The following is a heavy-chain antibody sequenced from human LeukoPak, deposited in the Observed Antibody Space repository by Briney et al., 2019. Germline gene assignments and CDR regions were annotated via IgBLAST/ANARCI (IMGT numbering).Heavy chain of an antibody. V-gene: IGHV3-33*06. CDR1: GFIFDGFG. Sequence: PGGSLRLSCAASGFIFDGFGMHWVRQAPGKGLEWVALIWYDGINKNYADSVKGRFTISRDNSKNTLYLQMNSLRAEDTAVYYCAKELGAYSNYPFFDYWGQGTLVTVSS. D-gene: IGHD4-11*01. J-gene: IGHJ4*02. CDR2: IWYDGINK. CDR3: AKELGAYSNYPFFDY.